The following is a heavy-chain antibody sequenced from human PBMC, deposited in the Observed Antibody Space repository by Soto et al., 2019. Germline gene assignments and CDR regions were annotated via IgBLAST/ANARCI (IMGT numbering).Heavy chain of an antibody. CDR1: GFTFSSYA. J-gene: IGHJ4*02. CDR3: ASRGGVITRDY. Sequence: PGGSLRLSCAASGFTFSSYAMTWVRQAPGKGLEWVSVISGSGGSTYYADSVKGRFTISRDNSKNTLYLQMNSLRAEDTAVYYCASRGGVITRDYWGQGTLVTVSS. CDR2: ISGSGGST. D-gene: IGHD3-10*01. V-gene: IGHV3-23*01.